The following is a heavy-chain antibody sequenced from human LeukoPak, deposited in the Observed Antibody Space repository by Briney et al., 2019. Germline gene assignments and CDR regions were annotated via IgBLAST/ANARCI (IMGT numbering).Heavy chain of an antibody. CDR1: GYTFTNYG. J-gene: IGHJ4*02. D-gene: IGHD3-9*01. Sequence: SVKVSCKASGYTFTNYGISWVRQAPGQGLEWMGGIIPIFGTANYAQKFQGRVTITADESTSTAYIELSSLRSEDTAVYYCARDGGIVRMTGYYPWWGQGTLVTVSS. CDR3: ARDGGIVRMTGYYPW. CDR2: IIPIFGTA. V-gene: IGHV1-69*13.